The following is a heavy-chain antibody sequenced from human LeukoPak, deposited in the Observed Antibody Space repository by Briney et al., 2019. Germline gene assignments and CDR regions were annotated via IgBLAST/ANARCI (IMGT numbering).Heavy chain of an antibody. J-gene: IGHJ4*02. CDR1: GGSISSSSYY. CDR2: IYYSGST. CDR3: ASLGRRDGYNYNY. V-gene: IGHV4-39*01. D-gene: IGHD5-24*01. Sequence: PSETLSLTCTVPGGSISSSSYYWGWIRQPPGKGLEWIGSIYYSGSTYYNPSLKSRVTISVDTSKNQFSLKLSSVTAADTAVYYCASLGRRDGYNYNYWGQGTLVTVSS.